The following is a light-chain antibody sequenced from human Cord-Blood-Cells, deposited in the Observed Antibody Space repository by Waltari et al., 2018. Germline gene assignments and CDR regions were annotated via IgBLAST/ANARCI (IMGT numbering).Light chain of an antibody. V-gene: IGKV3-11*01. CDR3: QQRSNWPPWT. CDR1: QSVSSY. CDR2: DAS. Sequence: EIVLTQSPATLSLSPGERATLSCSASQSVSSYLAWYQQKPGQAPRLLIYDASNRATGIPARFSGSWSGTDFTLTISSLEPEDFAVYYCQQRSNWPPWTFGQGTKVEIK. J-gene: IGKJ1*01.